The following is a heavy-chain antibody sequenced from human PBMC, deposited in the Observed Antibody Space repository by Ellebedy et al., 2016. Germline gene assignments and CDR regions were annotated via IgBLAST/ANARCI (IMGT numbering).Heavy chain of an antibody. CDR1: GGSISSYY. Sequence: SETLSLTXTVSGGSISSYYWSWIRQPPGKGLEWIGYIYYSGSTNYNPSLKSRVTISVDTSKNQFSLKLSSVTAADTAVYYCARDFWVYGDHHYYYYYYGMDVWGQGTTVTVSS. CDR3: ARDFWVYGDHHYYYYYYGMDV. D-gene: IGHD4-17*01. J-gene: IGHJ6*02. V-gene: IGHV4-59*01. CDR2: IYYSGST.